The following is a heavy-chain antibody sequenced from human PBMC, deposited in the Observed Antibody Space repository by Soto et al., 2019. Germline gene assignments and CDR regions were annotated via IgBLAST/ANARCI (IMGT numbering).Heavy chain of an antibody. CDR2: MNPNTGNT. V-gene: IGHV1-8*01. J-gene: IGHJ5*02. CDR3: ARGPQRFVISGVVIIGDWLDP. Sequence: ASVKISSKASGYTFTDYEFSWLRQATRQGLEWMGWMNPNTGNTGYAQKFQRRVTMTRNTSKGTAYMELSSLRSEDTAVYFCARGPQRFVISGVVIIGDWLDPWGQGTLVTVSS. CDR1: GYTFTDYE. D-gene: IGHD3-3*01.